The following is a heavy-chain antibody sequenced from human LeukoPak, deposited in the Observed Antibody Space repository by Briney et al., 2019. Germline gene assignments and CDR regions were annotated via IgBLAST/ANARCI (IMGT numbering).Heavy chain of an antibody. J-gene: IGHJ6*03. Sequence: GGSLRLSCEASGFTFDDYDMTWVRQAPGKGLEWVSDINWNGGNTDYADSVKGRFTISRDNAKNSLYLQMNSLRAEDTAFYYCARRRSLDYNYYYMDVWGKGTTVTVSS. CDR1: GFTFDDYD. CDR2: INWNGGNT. V-gene: IGHV3-20*04. CDR3: ARRRSLDYNYYYMDV.